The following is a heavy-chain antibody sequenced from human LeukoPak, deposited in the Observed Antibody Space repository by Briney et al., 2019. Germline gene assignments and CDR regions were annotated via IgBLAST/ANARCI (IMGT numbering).Heavy chain of an antibody. Sequence: PSETLSLTCAVYGGSFSGYYWSWIRQPPGKGLEWIGEINHSGSTNYNPSLKSRVTISVDTPKNQFSLKLSSVTAADTAVYYCARGETTFDYWGQGTLVTVSS. CDR3: ARGETTFDY. CDR2: INHSGST. V-gene: IGHV4-34*01. J-gene: IGHJ4*02. D-gene: IGHD4-17*01. CDR1: GGSFSGYY.